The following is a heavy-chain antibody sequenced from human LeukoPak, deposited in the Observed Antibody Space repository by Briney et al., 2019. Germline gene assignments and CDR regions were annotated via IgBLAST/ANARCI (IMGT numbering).Heavy chain of an antibody. CDR3: AKDKGIAVAGTDY. CDR1: GGSFSGYY. D-gene: IGHD6-19*01. CDR2: ISGSGGST. V-gene: IGHV3-23*01. J-gene: IGHJ4*02. Sequence: ETLSLTCAVYGGSFSGYYWSWVRQAPGKGLEWVSAISGSGGSTYYADSVKGRFTISRDNSKNTLYLQMNSLRAEDTAVYYCAKDKGIAVAGTDYWGQGTLVTVSS.